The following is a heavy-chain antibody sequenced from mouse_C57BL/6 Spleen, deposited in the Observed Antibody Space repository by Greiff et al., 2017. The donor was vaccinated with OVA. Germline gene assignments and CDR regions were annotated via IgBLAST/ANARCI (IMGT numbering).Heavy chain of an antibody. CDR1: GYTFTSYW. CDR2: IYPSDSET. Sequence: QVQLQQPGAELVRPGSSVKLSCKASGYTFTSYWMDWVKQRPGQGLEWIGNIYPSDSETHYNQKFKDKATLTVDKSSSTAYMQLSSLTSEDSAVYYCARGTGTGYFDYWGQGTTLTVSS. J-gene: IGHJ2*01. D-gene: IGHD4-1*01. CDR3: ARGTGTGYFDY. V-gene: IGHV1-61*01.